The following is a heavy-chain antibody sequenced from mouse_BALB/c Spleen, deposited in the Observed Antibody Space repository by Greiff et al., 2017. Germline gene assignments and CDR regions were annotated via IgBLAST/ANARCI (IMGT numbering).Heavy chain of an antibody. CDR1: GFTFNTNA. CDR2: IRSKSNNYAT. V-gene: IGHV10S3*01. D-gene: IGHD1-3*01. CDR3: VRDDNFSWFAY. Sequence: TGGGLVQPKGSLKLSCAASGFTFNTNAMNWVRQAPGKGLEWVARIRSKSNNYATYYADSVKDRFTISRDDSQSMLYLQMNNLKTEDTAMYYCVRDDNFSWFAYWGQGTLVTVSA. J-gene: IGHJ3*01.